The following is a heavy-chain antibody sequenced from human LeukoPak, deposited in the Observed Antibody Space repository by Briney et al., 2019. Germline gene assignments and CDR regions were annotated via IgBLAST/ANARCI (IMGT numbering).Heavy chain of an antibody. V-gene: IGHV3-30*04. CDR2: ISYDGSNK. D-gene: IGHD6-19*01. CDR3: ARDQTVAGPFDY. CDR1: GFTFSSYA. J-gene: IGHJ4*02. Sequence: GGSLRLSCAASGFTFSSYAMHWVRQAPGKGLECVAVISYDGSNKYYADSVKGRFTISRDNSKNTLYLQMNSLRAEDTAVYYCARDQTVAGPFDYWGQGTLGTVSS.